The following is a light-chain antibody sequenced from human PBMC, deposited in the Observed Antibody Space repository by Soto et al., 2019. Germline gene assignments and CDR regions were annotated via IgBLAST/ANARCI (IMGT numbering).Light chain of an antibody. Sequence: DIQMTQSPSSLSASVGDRVTITCRTSQPISDYLNWYQQKPGKAPKLLIYAASSLQSGVPSRFSGSGSGTDFTLTISSLQPEDFATYYCQQGYSNPQTFGQGTKVDIK. CDR2: AAS. V-gene: IGKV1-39*01. CDR3: QQGYSNPQT. CDR1: QPISDY. J-gene: IGKJ1*01.